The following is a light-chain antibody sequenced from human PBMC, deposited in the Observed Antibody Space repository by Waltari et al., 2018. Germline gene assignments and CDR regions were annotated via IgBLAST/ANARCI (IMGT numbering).Light chain of an antibody. CDR2: DVS. V-gene: IGLV2-14*03. Sequence: QSALTQPASVSGSPGQSITISCTGTSSYVGGYNYVSWYQQHPGKAPKLMIYDVSNRPSGVSNRFSGSKSGNTASLTISGLQAEDEADYYCSSYTSSSTFWVFGTGTKVTVL. J-gene: IGLJ1*01. CDR1: SSYVGGYNY. CDR3: SSYTSSSTFWV.